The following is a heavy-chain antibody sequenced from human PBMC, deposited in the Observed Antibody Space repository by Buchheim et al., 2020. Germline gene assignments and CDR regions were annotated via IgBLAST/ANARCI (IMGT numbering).Heavy chain of an antibody. CDR2: ISYDGSNK. CDR1: GFTFSSYG. D-gene: IGHD3-10*01. V-gene: IGHV3-30*18. J-gene: IGHJ6*02. CDR3: AKSGYGMDV. Sequence: QVQLVESGGGVVQPGRSLRLSCAASGFTFSSYGMHWVRQAPGKGLEWMAVISYDGSNKYYADSVKGRFTISRDNSKNTLYLQMNSLRAEDTAVYYCAKSGYGMDVWGQGTT.